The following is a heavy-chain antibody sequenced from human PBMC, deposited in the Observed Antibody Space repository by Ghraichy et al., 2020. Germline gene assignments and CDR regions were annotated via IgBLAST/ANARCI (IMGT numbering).Heavy chain of an antibody. J-gene: IGHJ4*02. V-gene: IGHV1-2*02. Sequence: ASVKVSCKASGYTFTGYYMHWVRQAPGQGLEWMGWINPNSGGTNYAQKFQGRVTMTRDTSISTAYMELSRLRSDDTAVYYCARFHSSSTTFDYWGQGTLVTVSS. CDR2: INPNSGGT. D-gene: IGHD6-6*01. CDR1: GYTFTGYY. CDR3: ARFHSSSTTFDY.